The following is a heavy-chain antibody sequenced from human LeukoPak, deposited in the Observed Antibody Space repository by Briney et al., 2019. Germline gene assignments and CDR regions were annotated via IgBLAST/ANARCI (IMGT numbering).Heavy chain of an antibody. V-gene: IGHV1-2*02. CDR1: GYTFTGYY. Sequence: GASLNVSCTASGYTFTGYYIHWVRQAPGQGLEWMGWINPKRGDTDCAQRFQGRITMARDTSMSTAFMELYSLTSDDTAVYYCVRDIAGPEYDSSGVYWGQGTLVTVS. J-gene: IGHJ4*02. CDR3: VRDIAGPEYDSSGVY. CDR2: INPKRGDT. D-gene: IGHD3-22*01.